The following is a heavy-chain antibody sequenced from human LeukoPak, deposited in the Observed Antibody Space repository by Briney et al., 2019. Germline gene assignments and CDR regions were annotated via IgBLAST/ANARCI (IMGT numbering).Heavy chain of an antibody. V-gene: IGHV3-21*01. CDR3: ARDTKIAAAGQTDAFDI. J-gene: IGHJ3*02. D-gene: IGHD6-13*01. CDR1: GFTFSSYS. Sequence: GGSLRLSCAASGFTFSSYSMNWVRQAPGKGLEWVSSINSSSSYIYYADSVKGRFTISRDNAKNSLYLQMNSLRAEDTAVYYCARDTKIAAAGQTDAFDIWGQGTMVTVSS. CDR2: INSSSSYI.